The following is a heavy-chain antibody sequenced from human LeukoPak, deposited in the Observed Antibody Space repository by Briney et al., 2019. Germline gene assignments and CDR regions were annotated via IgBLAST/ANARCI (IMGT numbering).Heavy chain of an antibody. Sequence: ASVKVSCKASGGTFSSYAISWVRQAPGQGLEWMGGIIPIFGTANYAQKSQGRVTITTDESTSTAYMELSSLRSEDTAVYYCARNVYGSGSYYSKVGWFDPWGQGTLVTVSS. V-gene: IGHV1-69*05. CDR2: IIPIFGTA. J-gene: IGHJ5*02. D-gene: IGHD3-10*01. CDR1: GGTFSSYA. CDR3: ARNVYGSGSYYSKVGWFDP.